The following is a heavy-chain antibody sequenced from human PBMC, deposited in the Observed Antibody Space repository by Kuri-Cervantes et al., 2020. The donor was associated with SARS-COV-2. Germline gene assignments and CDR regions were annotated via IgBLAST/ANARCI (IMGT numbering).Heavy chain of an antibody. V-gene: IGHV3-9*03. D-gene: IGHD3-3*01. CDR2: ISWNSGSI. J-gene: IGHJ4*02. CDR1: GFTFSSYA. Sequence: SLKISCAASGFTFSSYAMHWVRQAPGKGLEWVSGISWNSGSIVYADSVKGRFTISRDNAKNSLYPQMNSLRAEDMALYYCAKDTKSYDFWSGGFDYWGQGTLVTVSS. CDR3: AKDTKSYDFWSGGFDY.